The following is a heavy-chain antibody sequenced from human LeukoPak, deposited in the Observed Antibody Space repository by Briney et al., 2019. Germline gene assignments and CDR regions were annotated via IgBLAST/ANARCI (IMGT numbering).Heavy chain of an antibody. Sequence: SVKVSCKASGGTFSSYAISWVRQAPGQGLEWMGRIIPIFGTANYAQKFQGRVTITTDESTSTAYMELSSLRSEDTAVYYCARSVAARPSAHYYYYYYMGVWGKGTTVTVSS. D-gene: IGHD6-6*01. J-gene: IGHJ6*03. V-gene: IGHV1-69*05. CDR1: GGTFSSYA. CDR2: IIPIFGTA. CDR3: ARSVAARPSAHYYYYYYMGV.